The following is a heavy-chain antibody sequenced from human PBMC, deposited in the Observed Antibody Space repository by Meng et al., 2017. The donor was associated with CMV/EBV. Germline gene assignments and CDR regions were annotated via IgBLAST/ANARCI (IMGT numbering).Heavy chain of an antibody. V-gene: IGHV3-30*04. D-gene: IGHD3-22*01. CDR3: VRDQGGESMIAVIIERFGMDV. Sequence: GGSLRLSCAASGFTFNTYAMHWVRQAPGKGLEWVAVISYDGSNKYTADSVQGRLTISRDNSKNNLYLQMNSLTVEDTAVYYCVRDQGGESMIAVIIERFGMDVWGQGTTVTVSS. J-gene: IGHJ6*02. CDR2: ISYDGSNK. CDR1: GFTFNTYA.